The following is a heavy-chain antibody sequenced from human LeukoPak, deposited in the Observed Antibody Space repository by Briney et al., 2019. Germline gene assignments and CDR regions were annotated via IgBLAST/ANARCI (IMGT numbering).Heavy chain of an antibody. CDR1: GFIFSRNW. D-gene: IGHD6-13*01. V-gene: IGHV3-7*03. J-gene: IGHJ6*02. CDR3: AKADYPGSSWYSDYSYYGMDV. CDR2: IKQDGSEK. Sequence: GGSLRLSCAASGFIFSRNWMRWVRQAPGKGLEWVANIKQDGSEKYYVDSVKGRFTISRDNSKNAVYLQMNSLRAEDTAVYYCAKADYPGSSWYSDYSYYGMDVWGQGTTVSVSS.